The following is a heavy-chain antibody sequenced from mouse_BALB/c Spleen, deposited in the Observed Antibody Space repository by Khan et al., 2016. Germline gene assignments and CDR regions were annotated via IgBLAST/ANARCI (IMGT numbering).Heavy chain of an antibody. J-gene: IGHJ1*01. V-gene: IGHV5-9-3*01. D-gene: IGHD1-1*01. CDR3: ARRRYYGSSGYFDV. Sequence: ELVESGGGLVKPGGSLKLSCAASGFTFSSYAMSWVRQTPEKRLEWVATISSGGSYTYYPDSVKGRFTISRDNAKNTLYLQMSSLRSEDTAMYYCARRRYYGSSGYFDVWGAGTTVTVSS. CDR1: GFTFSSYA. CDR2: ISSGGSYT.